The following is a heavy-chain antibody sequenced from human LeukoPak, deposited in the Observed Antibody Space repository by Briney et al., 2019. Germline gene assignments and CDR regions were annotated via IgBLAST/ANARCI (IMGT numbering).Heavy chain of an antibody. CDR2: IYTSGST. CDR1: GGSISSGSYY. J-gene: IGHJ3*02. CDR3: ARDRAYYDILTGYYHDAFDI. Sequence: SETLSLTCTVSGGSISSGSYYWSWIRQPAGKGLEWIGRIYTSGSTNYNPSLKSRVTISVDTSKNQFSLKLSSVTAADTAVYYCARDRAYYDILTGYYHDAFDIWGQGTMVTVSS. D-gene: IGHD3-9*01. V-gene: IGHV4-61*02.